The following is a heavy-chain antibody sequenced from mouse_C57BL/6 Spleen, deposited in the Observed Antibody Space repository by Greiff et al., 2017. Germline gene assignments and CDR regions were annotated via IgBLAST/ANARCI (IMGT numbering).Heavy chain of an antibody. CDR2: IYPGDGDT. CDR3: ARVYDYGGLDY. Sequence: QVQLKQSGPELVKPGASVKISCKASGYAFSSSWMNWVKQRPGKGLEWIGLIYPGDGDTNYNRKFKGKATLNEDKSSSTAYMQLSSLTSEDSAVYFGARVYDYGGLDYWGQGTSVTVSS. V-gene: IGHV1-82*01. CDR1: GYAFSSSW. J-gene: IGHJ4*01. D-gene: IGHD2-4*01.